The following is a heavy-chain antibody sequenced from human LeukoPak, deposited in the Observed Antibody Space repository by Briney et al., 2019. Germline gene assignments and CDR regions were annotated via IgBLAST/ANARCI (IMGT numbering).Heavy chain of an antibody. CDR2: ISGSGGSR. V-gene: IGHV3-23*01. Sequence: GGSLRLSCAASGFTFSSYEMNWVRQAPGKGLEWVSAISGSGGSRYYADSVKGRFTISRDNSKNTLYLQMNSLRAEDTAVYYCAKDLKVSSGWYGRPQEFYGMDVWGQGTTVTVSS. CDR3: AKDLKVSSGWYGRPQEFYGMDV. J-gene: IGHJ6*02. CDR1: GFTFSSYE. D-gene: IGHD6-19*01.